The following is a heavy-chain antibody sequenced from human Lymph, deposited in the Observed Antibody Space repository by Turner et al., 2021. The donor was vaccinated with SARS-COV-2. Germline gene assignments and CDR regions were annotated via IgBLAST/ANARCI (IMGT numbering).Heavy chain of an antibody. CDR2: ISFDGNNK. D-gene: IGHD3-10*01. CDR1: GLTCSSYA. J-gene: IGHJ4*02. CDR3: ARGDYYGSGTYPGKSFDY. V-gene: IGHV3-30-3*01. Sequence: CAATGLTCSSYAMHWYRQAPGKGLEWVAVISFDGNNKYYTDSVKRRFTISRDNSENTLDLQLNSLRPEDTAVYYCARGDYYGSGTYPGKSFDYWGQGTLVTVSS.